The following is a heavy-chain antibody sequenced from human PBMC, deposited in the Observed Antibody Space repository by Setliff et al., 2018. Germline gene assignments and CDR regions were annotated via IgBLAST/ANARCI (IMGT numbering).Heavy chain of an antibody. J-gene: IGHJ4*02. D-gene: IGHD3-16*01. CDR2: INLNTGNI. V-gene: IGHV1-2*02. CDR3: ARDPLGLEDITLFDY. Sequence: GGSVKVSCKASGFSFTDYLMNWMRQAPEQGLEWMGRINLNTGNIFYAQEFQGRVTLTRDTSTSTAYMELTGLRYDDTAIYYCARDPLGLEDITLFDYWGQGTLVTVS. CDR1: GFSFTDYL.